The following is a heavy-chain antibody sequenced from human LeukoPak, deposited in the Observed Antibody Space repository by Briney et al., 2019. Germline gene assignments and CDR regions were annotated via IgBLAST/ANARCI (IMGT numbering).Heavy chain of an antibody. J-gene: IGHJ4*02. CDR2: INANSGGT. V-gene: IGHV1-2*02. Sequence: GWINANSGGTNYAQKFWGRVTMTRETAISKAYMELSRLRSDDTAVYYCARAGSDSSAPSDYWGQGTLVTVSS. D-gene: IGHD3-22*01. CDR3: ARAGSDSSAPSDY.